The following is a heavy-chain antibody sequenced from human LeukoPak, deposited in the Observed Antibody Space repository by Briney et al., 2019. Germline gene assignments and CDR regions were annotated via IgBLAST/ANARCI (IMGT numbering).Heavy chain of an antibody. D-gene: IGHD3-9*01. CDR3: ASTYYDILTGYSDAFDI. V-gene: IGHV4-59*08. CDR2: IYYSGST. J-gene: IGHJ3*02. CDR1: GGSISSYY. Sequence: SETLSLTCTVSGGSISSYYWSWIRQPPGKGLEWIGYIYYSGSTNYNPSLKSRVTISVDTSKNQFSLKLSSVTAADTAVYYCASTYYDILTGYSDAFDIWGQGTMVTVSS.